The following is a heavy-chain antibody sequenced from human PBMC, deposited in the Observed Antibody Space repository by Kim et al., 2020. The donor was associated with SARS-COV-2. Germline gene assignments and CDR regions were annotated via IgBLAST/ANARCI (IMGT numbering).Heavy chain of an antibody. J-gene: IGHJ6*03. Sequence: SGPTLVKPTQTLTLTCTFSGFSLSTSGMCVSWIRQPPGKALEWLARIDWDDDKYYSTSLKTRLTISKDTSKNQVVLTMTNMDPVDTATYYCARNYYGSGSKVGGTIPRELTERPGTRPRGRAYYYYYMDVWGKGTTVTVSS. CDR1: GFSLSTSGMC. CDR2: IDWDDDK. D-gene: IGHD3-10*01. CDR3: ARNYYGSGSKVGGTIPRELTERPGTRPRGRAYYYYYMDV. V-gene: IGHV2-70*11.